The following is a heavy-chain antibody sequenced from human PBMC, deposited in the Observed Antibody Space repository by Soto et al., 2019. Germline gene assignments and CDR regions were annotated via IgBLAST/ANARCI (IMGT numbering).Heavy chain of an antibody. Sequence: ASVKVSCKASGYTFTAYTIHWVRQAPGQSLEWMGWINAANGATKYSEKFQGRVTITRDTSARTAYMDLSSLSSKDTAVYFCARVSCQTSGFADYWGQGTMVTVSS. J-gene: IGHJ4*02. V-gene: IGHV1-3*01. D-gene: IGHD5-12*01. CDR3: ARVSCQTSGFADY. CDR1: GYTFTAYT. CDR2: INAANGAT.